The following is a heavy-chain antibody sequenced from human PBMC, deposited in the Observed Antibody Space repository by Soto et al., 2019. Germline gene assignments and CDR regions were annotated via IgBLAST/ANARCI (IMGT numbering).Heavy chain of an antibody. D-gene: IGHD3-10*01. V-gene: IGHV4-39*01. J-gene: IGHJ5*02. CDR3: AKLDFGGFLAT. CDR1: GGSISSITSY. Sequence: SETLSLTCTVSGGSISSITSYWAWIRQPPGKGLEWIGSNYYSGNTYYNPSLKSRVTISFLTSKNQISLRLYFMTAADTALYYCAKLDFGGFLATWGQGALVTVSS. CDR2: NYYSGNT.